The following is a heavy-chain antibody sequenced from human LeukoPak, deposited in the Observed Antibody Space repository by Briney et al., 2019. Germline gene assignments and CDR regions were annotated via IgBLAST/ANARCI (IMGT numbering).Heavy chain of an antibody. D-gene: IGHD3-10*01. V-gene: IGHV3-30*04. Sequence: PGGSLRLSCAASGFTFSSYAMHWVRQAPGKGLEWVAVISYDGSNKYYADSVKGRFTISRDNSKNTLYLQMNSLRAADTAVYYCARPGGYAFDMWGQGTMVTVSS. CDR3: ARPGGYAFDM. CDR2: ISYDGSNK. CDR1: GFTFSSYA. J-gene: IGHJ3*02.